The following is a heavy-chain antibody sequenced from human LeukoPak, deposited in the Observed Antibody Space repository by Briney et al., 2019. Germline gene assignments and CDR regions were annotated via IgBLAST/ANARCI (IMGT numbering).Heavy chain of an antibody. Sequence: GGSLRPSCAASGFSFSDYWMSWVRQAPGKGLEWVANIKKDGSEKHYVDSVKGRFTISRDNAKNSVYLQMSSLRAEDTAVYHCAKYAHGSGTSFDPWGQGTLVTVSS. J-gene: IGHJ5*02. CDR3: AKYAHGSGTSFDP. D-gene: IGHD3-10*01. CDR2: IKKDGSEK. CDR1: GFSFSDYW. V-gene: IGHV3-7*01.